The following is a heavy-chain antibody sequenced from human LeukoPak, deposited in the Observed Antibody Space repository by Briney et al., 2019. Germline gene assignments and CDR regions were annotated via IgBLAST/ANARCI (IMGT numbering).Heavy chain of an antibody. D-gene: IGHD2-15*01. CDR2: INHSGST. CDR1: GGSISRYY. Sequence: PSGTLSLTCTVSGGSISRYYWNWIRQPPGKGLEWIGEINHSGSTNYNPSLKSRVTISVDTSKNQFSLKLSSVTAADTAVYYCARDIALGRYYGMDVWGQGTTVTVSS. V-gene: IGHV4-34*01. CDR3: ARDIALGRYYGMDV. J-gene: IGHJ6*02.